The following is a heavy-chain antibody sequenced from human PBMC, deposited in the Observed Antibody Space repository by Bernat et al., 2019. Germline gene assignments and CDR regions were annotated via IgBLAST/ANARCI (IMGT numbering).Heavy chain of an antibody. Sequence: QVQLVQSGAEVKKPGSSVKVSCKASGHTFTSYSISWVRQAPGQGLEWMGRFIPILALTNYAQKFQGRVTITADTSTSTVYMGLSSLRSEDTAVYYCARTHEVTVPAALYYFDYWGQGTLVTVSS. CDR1: GHTFTSYS. CDR2: FIPILALT. D-gene: IGHD2-2*01. J-gene: IGHJ4*02. CDR3: ARTHEVTVPAALYYFDY. V-gene: IGHV1-69*02.